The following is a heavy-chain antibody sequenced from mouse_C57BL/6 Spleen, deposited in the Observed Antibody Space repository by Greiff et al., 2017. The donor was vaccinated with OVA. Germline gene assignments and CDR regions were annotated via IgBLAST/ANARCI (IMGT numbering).Heavy chain of an antibody. D-gene: IGHD1-1*01. V-gene: IGHV1-55*01. J-gene: IGHJ1*03. CDR1: GYTFTSYW. Sequence: QVQLQQPGAELVKPGASVKMSCKASGYTFTSYWITWVKQRPGQGLEWIGDIYPGSGSTNYNEKFKSKATLTVDTSSSTAYMQLSSLTSEDSAVYYCARERITTVVATRYFDVWGTGTTVTVSS. CDR3: ARERITTVVATRYFDV. CDR2: IYPGSGST.